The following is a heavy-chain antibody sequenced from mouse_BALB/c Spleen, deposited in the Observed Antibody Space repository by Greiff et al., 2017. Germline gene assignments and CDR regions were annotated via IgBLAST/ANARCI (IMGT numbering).Heavy chain of an antibody. CDR3: ARLPDFDY. D-gene: IGHD5-5*01. V-gene: IGHV5-17*02. Sequence: EVQVVESGGGLVQPGGSRKLSCAASGFTFSSFGMHWVRQAPEKGLEWVAYISSGSSTIYYADTVKGRFTISRDNPKNTLFLQMTSLRSEDTAMYYCARLPDFDYWGQGTTLTVSS. J-gene: IGHJ2*01. CDR2: ISSGSSTI. CDR1: GFTFSSFG.